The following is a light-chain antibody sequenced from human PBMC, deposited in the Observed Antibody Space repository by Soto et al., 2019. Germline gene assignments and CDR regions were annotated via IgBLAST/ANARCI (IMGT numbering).Light chain of an antibody. Sequence: DIHMTQSPSSLSASVGDRITITCRASQSIRTYLNWYQQKPGKAPKLLIFAAISLQSGVPSRFSGRGSGTDFTLTISSLQPEDFATYSCQQTYINSRTFGQGTKVEIK. CDR2: AAI. V-gene: IGKV1-39*01. J-gene: IGKJ1*01. CDR1: QSIRTY. CDR3: QQTYINSRT.